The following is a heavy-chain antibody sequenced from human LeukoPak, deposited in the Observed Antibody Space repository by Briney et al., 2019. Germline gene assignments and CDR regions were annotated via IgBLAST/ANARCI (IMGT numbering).Heavy chain of an antibody. Sequence: GGSLRLSCAASGFSFGSYAMSWVRQAPGRGLEWVSYISSSSSAINYADSVKGRFTISRDNAKNSLYLQMNSLRDEDTAVYYCARGGAAHPDYWGQGTLVTVSS. V-gene: IGHV3-48*02. CDR2: ISSSSSAI. CDR3: ARGGAAHPDY. D-gene: IGHD6-6*01. CDR1: GFSFGSYA. J-gene: IGHJ4*02.